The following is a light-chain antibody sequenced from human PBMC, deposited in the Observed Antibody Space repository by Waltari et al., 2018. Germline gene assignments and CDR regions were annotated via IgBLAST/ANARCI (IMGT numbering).Light chain of an antibody. J-gene: IGKJ4*01. Sequence: EIVMTKSPATLSVSPGERATLSCRARQSVSSNLAWYQQKPGQAPRPLIYGASTRATGIPARFSGSGSGTEFTLTISSMQSEDFAVYYCQQYNNWLTFGGGTKVEIK. V-gene: IGKV3-15*01. CDR3: QQYNNWLT. CDR2: GAS. CDR1: QSVSSN.